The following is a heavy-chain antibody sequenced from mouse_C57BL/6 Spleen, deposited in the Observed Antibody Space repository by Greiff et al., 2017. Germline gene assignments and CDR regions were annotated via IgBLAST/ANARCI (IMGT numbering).Heavy chain of an antibody. D-gene: IGHD1-1*01. V-gene: IGHV1-9*01. CDR2: ILPGSGST. CDR1: GYTFTGYW. CDR3: ARDYGSRFAY. J-gene: IGHJ3*01. Sequence: VKLMEPGAELMKPGASVKLSCKATGYTFTGYWIEWVKQRPGHGLEWIGEILPGSGSTKYNEKFKGKATFTADTSSNTAYMQLSSLTTEDSDIYVCARDYGSRFAYWGQGTLVTVSA.